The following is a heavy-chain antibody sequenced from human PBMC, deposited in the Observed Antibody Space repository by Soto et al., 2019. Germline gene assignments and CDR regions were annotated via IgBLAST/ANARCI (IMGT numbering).Heavy chain of an antibody. CDR3: ARDLHDILTSYLDV. J-gene: IGHJ6*02. CDR2: INAGNGNT. Sequence: ASGKASCKASGNTFTSYSMHWVRQAPGQRLEWMGWINAGNGNTKYSQTLRLQGRVTMTTETSTSTAYMELRSLRSDDTAVYYCARDLHDILTSYLDVRGQRTTFPIS. D-gene: IGHD3-9*01. CDR1: GNTFTSYS. V-gene: IGHV1-3*01.